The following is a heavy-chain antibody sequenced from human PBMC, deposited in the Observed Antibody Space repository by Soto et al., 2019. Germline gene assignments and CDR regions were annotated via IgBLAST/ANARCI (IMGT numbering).Heavy chain of an antibody. Sequence: GGSLRLSCAASGFTFSSYAMSWVRQAPGKXLEWVSAISGSGGSTYYADSVKGRFTISRDNSKNTLYLQMNSLRAEDTAVYYCAKEGPGWYYDSSGNYYGDAFDIWGQGKMVTVSS. CDR2: ISGSGGST. CDR1: GFTFSSYA. D-gene: IGHD3-22*01. V-gene: IGHV3-23*01. J-gene: IGHJ3*02. CDR3: AKEGPGWYYDSSGNYYGDAFDI.